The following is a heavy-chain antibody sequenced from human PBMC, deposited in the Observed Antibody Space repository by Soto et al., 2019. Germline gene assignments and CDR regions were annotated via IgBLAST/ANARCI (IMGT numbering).Heavy chain of an antibody. Sequence: WASVKVSCKASGYTFYSHSISWVRQAPGQGLEWMGRINADYGNTQYAQKFRGRVTMTTDTSTTTVYMELTNLRSDDTAVYYCAGGRFLRWSTYYYYYPMDVWGQGTTVTVSS. CDR1: GYTFYSHS. V-gene: IGHV1-18*01. CDR2: INADYGNT. CDR3: AGGRFLRWSTYYYYYPMDV. J-gene: IGHJ6*02. D-gene: IGHD3-3*01.